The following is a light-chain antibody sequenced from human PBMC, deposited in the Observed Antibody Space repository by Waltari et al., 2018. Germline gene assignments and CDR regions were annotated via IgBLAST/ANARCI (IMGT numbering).Light chain of an antibody. CDR1: NIESKS. CDR3: QVWDANTDPGV. CDR2: YDS. Sequence: SYVLTQPPSVSVAPGAPARINCGGNNIESKSVHWYRQRPGQAPVLVISYDSDRPSGIPERFSGSNSGNTATLPISRVEAGDEADYYCQVWDANTDPGVFGTGTEVTVL. J-gene: IGLJ1*01. V-gene: IGLV3-21*01.